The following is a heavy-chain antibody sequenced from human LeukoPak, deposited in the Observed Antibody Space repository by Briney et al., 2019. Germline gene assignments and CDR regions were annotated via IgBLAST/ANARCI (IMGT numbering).Heavy chain of an antibody. J-gene: IGHJ4*02. Sequence: GGSLRLSCAASGFTLSSYWMSWVRQAPGKGLEWVANIKQDGSEKYYVDSVKGRFTISRDNAKNSLYLQMNSLRAEDTAVYYCVLRFFRDYWGPGTLVTVSS. CDR1: GFTLSSYW. V-gene: IGHV3-7*01. CDR2: IKQDGSEK. CDR3: VLRFFRDY. D-gene: IGHD3-3*01.